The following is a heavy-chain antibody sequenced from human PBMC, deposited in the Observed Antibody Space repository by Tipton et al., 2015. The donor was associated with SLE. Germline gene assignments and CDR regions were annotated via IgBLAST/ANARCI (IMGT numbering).Heavy chain of an antibody. V-gene: IGHV4-34*01. CDR2: INHSGST. CDR3: AREPVYYYYYMDV. J-gene: IGHJ6*03. CDR1: GGSFSGYY. Sequence: TLSLTCAVYGGSFSGYYCSWIRQPPGKGLEWIGEINHSGSTNYNPSLESRVTISVDTSKNQFSLKLSSVTAADTAVYYCAREPVYYYYYMDVWGKGTTVTVSS.